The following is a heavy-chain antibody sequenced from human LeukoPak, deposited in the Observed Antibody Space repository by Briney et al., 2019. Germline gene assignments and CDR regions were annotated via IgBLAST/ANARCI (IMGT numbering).Heavy chain of an antibody. V-gene: IGHV3-15*01. CDR3: TWVGARYYFDY. CDR2: IKSKTNGGTT. D-gene: IGHD1-26*01. CDR1: GFPFNHAW. Sequence: GGSLRLSCAAPGFPFNHAWMSWVRQAPGKGLEWLGRIKSKTNGGTTDYAAPVKGRFTISRDDSKNTLYLQINSLKTEDTAVYYCTWVGARYYFDYWGQGTLVTVSS. J-gene: IGHJ4*02.